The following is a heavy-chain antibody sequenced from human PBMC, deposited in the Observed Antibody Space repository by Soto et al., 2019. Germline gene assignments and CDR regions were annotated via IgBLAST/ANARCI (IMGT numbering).Heavy chain of an antibody. CDR2: INHSGST. CDR3: ARVEDYYDSSGYQRVEDY. Sequence: SETLSLTCAVYGGSFSGYYWSWIRQPPGKGLEWIGEINHSGSTNYNPSLKSRVTISVDTSKNQFSLKLSSVTAADTAVYYCARVEDYYDSSGYQRVEDYWGQGTLVTVSS. J-gene: IGHJ4*02. CDR1: GGSFSGYY. D-gene: IGHD3-22*01. V-gene: IGHV4-34*01.